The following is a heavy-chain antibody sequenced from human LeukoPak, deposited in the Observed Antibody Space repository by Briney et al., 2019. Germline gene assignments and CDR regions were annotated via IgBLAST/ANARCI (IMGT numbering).Heavy chain of an antibody. CDR1: GYTFTGYY. D-gene: IGHD1-26*01. CDR3: ARDLRRSPYSGSYTKEREQESLFDY. CDR2: INPNSGGT. Sequence: ASVKVSCMASGYTFTGYYMHWVRQAPGQGLEWMGCINPNSGGTNYAQKFQGRVTLTSETSISTAYMELSRLRTDDTAVYYCARDLRRSPYSGSYTKEREQESLFDYWGQGTLVTVSS. J-gene: IGHJ4*02. V-gene: IGHV1-2*02.